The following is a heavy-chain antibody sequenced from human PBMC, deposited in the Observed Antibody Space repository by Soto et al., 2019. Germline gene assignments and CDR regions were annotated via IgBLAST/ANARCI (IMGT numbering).Heavy chain of an antibody. CDR1: GYTFTSYG. V-gene: IGHV1-18*01. CDR3: ARHPSGYGRYFDWLLANFDY. CDR2: ISAYTGNT. Sequence: ASVKVSCKASGYTFTSYGISWVRQAPGQGLEWMGWISAYTGNTNYAQKLQGRVTITADKSTSTAYMELSSLRSEDTAVYYCARHPSGYGRYFDWLLANFDYWGQGTLVTVSS. D-gene: IGHD3-9*01. J-gene: IGHJ4*02.